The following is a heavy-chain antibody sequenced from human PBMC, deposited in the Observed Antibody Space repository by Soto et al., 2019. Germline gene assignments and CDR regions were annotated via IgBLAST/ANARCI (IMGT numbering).Heavy chain of an antibody. Sequence: GGSLRLSCAASGFTFSSYAMHWVRQAPGKGLEWVAVISYDGSNKYYADSVKGRFTISRDNSKNTLYLQMNSLRAEDTAVYYCARDNGQLVGIYYFDYWGQGTLVTVSS. CDR3: ARDNGQLVGIYYFDY. CDR1: GFTFSSYA. D-gene: IGHD6-6*01. CDR2: ISYDGSNK. V-gene: IGHV3-30-3*01. J-gene: IGHJ4*02.